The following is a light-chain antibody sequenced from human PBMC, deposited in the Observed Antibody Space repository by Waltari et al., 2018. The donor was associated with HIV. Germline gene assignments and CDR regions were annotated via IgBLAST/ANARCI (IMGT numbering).Light chain of an antibody. CDR3: QSAAPNGTSVI. V-gene: IGLV3-25*03. J-gene: IGLJ2*01. CDR2: RDS. Sequence: SSDLTQAPSVSVSPGQTARISCPGHELANQYVHWYQEKAGQAPVLVMYRDSERPLGIPERISGSRSGSLATLTITGVLAEDEADYYCQSAAPNGTSVIFGGGTKLTVL. CDR1: ELANQY.